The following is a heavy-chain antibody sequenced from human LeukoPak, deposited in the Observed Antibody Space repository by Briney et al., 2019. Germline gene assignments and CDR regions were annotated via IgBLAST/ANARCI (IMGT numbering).Heavy chain of an antibody. Sequence: ASVKVSCKASGYTFISYDINWVRQATGQGLVWMGWMNPNSGITGYAQKFQGRVSMTRNTSISTAYMELSSLKSEDTAVYYCARGLYYYDSNGRTPYDYWGQGTLVTVSS. V-gene: IGHV1-8*01. CDR1: GYTFISYD. CDR3: ARGLYYYDSNGRTPYDY. J-gene: IGHJ4*02. CDR2: MNPNSGIT. D-gene: IGHD3-22*01.